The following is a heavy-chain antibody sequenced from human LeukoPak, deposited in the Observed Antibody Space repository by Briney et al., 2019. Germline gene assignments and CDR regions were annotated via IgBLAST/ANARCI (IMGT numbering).Heavy chain of an antibody. CDR3: AKDLIQTIVGATLDDY. CDR1: GFTVSSNY. D-gene: IGHD1-26*01. Sequence: QPGGSLRLSCVASGFTVSSNYMSWVRQAPGKGLEWVSVIYSGGSTYYADSVKGRFTISKDNSKNTLYLQMNSLRAEDTAVYYCAKDLIQTIVGATLDDYWGQGTLVTVSS. CDR2: IYSGGST. J-gene: IGHJ4*02. V-gene: IGHV3-53*01.